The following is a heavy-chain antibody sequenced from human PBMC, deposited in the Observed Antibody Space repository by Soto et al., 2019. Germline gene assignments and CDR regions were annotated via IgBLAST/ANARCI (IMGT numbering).Heavy chain of an antibody. CDR3: AKGHLEYCTGDCYLTQYFHH. CDR1: GFTFSGYG. D-gene: IGHD2-21*02. Sequence: QVQLVESGGGVVQPGRSLRLSCAASGFTFSGYGMYWVRQPPGKGLEWVTFISYDGSKKYYADSVRGLFTVSRDNSRNTLYLQMNSLRAEDTALYYCAKGHLEYCTGDCYLTQYFHHWGQGTLVTVSS. V-gene: IGHV3-30*18. CDR2: ISYDGSKK. J-gene: IGHJ1*01.